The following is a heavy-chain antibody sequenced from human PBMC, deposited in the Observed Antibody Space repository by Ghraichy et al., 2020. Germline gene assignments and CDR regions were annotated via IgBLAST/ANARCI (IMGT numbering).Heavy chain of an antibody. V-gene: IGHV3-21*01. J-gene: IGHJ6*03. CDR1: GFTFSSYS. D-gene: IGHD2-2*02. Sequence: GGSLRLSCAASGFTFSSYSMNWVRQAPGKGLEWVSSISSSSSYIYYADSVKGRFTISRDNAKNSLYLQMNSLRAEDTAVYYCARDLYCGSTSCYRDYYYYMDVWGKGTTVTVSS. CDR2: ISSSSSYI. CDR3: ARDLYCGSTSCYRDYYYYMDV.